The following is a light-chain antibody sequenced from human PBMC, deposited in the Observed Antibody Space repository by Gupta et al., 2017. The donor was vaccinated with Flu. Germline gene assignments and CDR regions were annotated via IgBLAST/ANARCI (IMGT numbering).Light chain of an antibody. V-gene: IGKV2-28*01. CDR2: LGS. Sequence: DIVMTQSPLSLPVTPGEPASISCRSSQSLLHSNGYNYLDWYLQKPGQSPQLLIYLGSNRASGVPDRFSGSGSGTDFTLKISRVEAEDVGTYYCMQALQTPPWTFGQGTKVEIK. CDR3: MQALQTPPWT. J-gene: IGKJ1*01. CDR1: QSLLHSNGYNY.